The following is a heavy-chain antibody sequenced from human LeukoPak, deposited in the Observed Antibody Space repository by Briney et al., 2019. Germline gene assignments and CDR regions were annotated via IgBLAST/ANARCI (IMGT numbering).Heavy chain of an antibody. CDR1: RYTFTGYY. J-gene: IGHJ4*02. Sequence: ASVKVSCKASRYTFTGYYTHWVRQAPGQGLEWMGWINPNSGGTNYAQKFQGRVAMTRDTSISTAYMELSRLRSDDTAVYYCARDEGIAAAGPDYWGQGTLVTVSP. D-gene: IGHD6-13*01. V-gene: IGHV1-2*02. CDR2: INPNSGGT. CDR3: ARDEGIAAAGPDY.